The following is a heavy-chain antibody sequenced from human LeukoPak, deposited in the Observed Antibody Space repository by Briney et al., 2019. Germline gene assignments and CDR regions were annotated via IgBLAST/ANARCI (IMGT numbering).Heavy chain of an antibody. CDR2: INHSGST. CDR3: ARAEFLYSSSYWFDP. V-gene: IGHV4-30-2*01. CDR1: GGSISSGGYY. D-gene: IGHD6-13*01. J-gene: IGHJ5*02. Sequence: SQTLSLTCTVSGGSISSGGYYWSWIRQPPGKGLEWIGEINHSGSTNYNPSLKSRVTISVDTSKNQFSLKLSSVTAADTAVYYCARAEFLYSSSYWFDPWGQGTLVTVSS.